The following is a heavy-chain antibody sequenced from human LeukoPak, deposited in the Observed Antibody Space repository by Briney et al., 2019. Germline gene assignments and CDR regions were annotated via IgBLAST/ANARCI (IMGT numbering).Heavy chain of an antibody. CDR2: IYHSGST. CDR1: GGSISTYY. D-gene: IGHD1-1*01. Sequence: SETLSLTCTVSGGSISTYYWSWIRQPPGKGLEWLGYIYHSGSTNYNPSLKSRVTISVDTSKNQFSLKLSSVTAADTAVYYCARGRRGTPPRFDYWGQGTLVTVSS. V-gene: IGHV4-59*12. J-gene: IGHJ4*02. CDR3: ARGRRGTPPRFDY.